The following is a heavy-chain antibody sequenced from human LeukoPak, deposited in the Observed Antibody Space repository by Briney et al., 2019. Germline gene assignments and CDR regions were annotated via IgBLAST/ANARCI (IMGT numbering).Heavy chain of an antibody. CDR1: GYTFTDYY. V-gene: IGHV1-2*02. CDR3: AREGDVVADVNWFDP. CDR2: INPNSGAT. D-gene: IGHD2-2*01. J-gene: IGHJ5*02. Sequence: ASVKVSCKASGYTFTDYYMHWVRQAPGQGPEWMGWINPNSGATKYAQKFQGRVSMTRDTSISTAYMDLSRLTSDDAAVYYCAREGDVVADVNWFDPWGQGTLVTVSS.